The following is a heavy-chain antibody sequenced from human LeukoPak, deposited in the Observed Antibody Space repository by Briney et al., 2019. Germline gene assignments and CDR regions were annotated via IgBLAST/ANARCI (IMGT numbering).Heavy chain of an antibody. CDR3: ARGYPSGSYREGWFDP. J-gene: IGHJ5*02. CDR2: ISTYNGNT. D-gene: IGHD1-26*01. Sequence: ASVKVSCKASGYTFTSHGISWVRQAPGQGLEWMGWISTYNGNTNYAQKLQGRVTMTTDTSTSTAYMELRSLRSDDTAVYYCARGYPSGSYREGWFDPWGQGTLVTVSS. CDR1: GYTFTSHG. V-gene: IGHV1-18*01.